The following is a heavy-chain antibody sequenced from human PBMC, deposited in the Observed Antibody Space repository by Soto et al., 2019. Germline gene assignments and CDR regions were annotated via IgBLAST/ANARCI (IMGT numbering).Heavy chain of an antibody. V-gene: IGHV1-69*12. CDR2: IIPIFGTA. CDR1: GGTFSSYA. Sequence: QVQLVQSGAEVKKPGSSVKVSCKASGGTFSSYAISWVRQAPGQGLEWMGGIIPIFGTANYAQKFQGRVTITADESTSTAYMELSSLRSEDTAVYYCARDGGCSGGSCYSKWFDPWGQGTLVTVSS. J-gene: IGHJ5*02. CDR3: ARDGGCSGGSCYSKWFDP. D-gene: IGHD2-15*01.